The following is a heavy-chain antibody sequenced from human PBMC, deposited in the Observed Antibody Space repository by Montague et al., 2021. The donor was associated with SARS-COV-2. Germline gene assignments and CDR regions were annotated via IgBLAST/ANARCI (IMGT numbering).Heavy chain of an antibody. Sequence: SLRLSCAASGFTFSSYAMSWVRQAPGKGLEWVSVIYSGGSSTYYADSVKGRFTISRDNSKNTLYLQMNSLRAEDTAVYYCAKDSSGWYVGYFDYWGQGTLVTVSS. V-gene: IGHV3-23*03. CDR3: AKDSSGWYVGYFDY. CDR2: IYSGGSST. D-gene: IGHD6-19*01. J-gene: IGHJ4*02. CDR1: GFTFSSYA.